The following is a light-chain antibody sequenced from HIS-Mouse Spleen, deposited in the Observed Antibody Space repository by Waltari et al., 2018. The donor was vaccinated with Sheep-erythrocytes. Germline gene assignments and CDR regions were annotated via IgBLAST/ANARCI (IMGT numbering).Light chain of an antibody. CDR2: EGS. Sequence: QSALTQPASVSGSPGQSITISCTGTSSDVGSYNLVSWYQQHPGKAPKLMIYEGSKRPSGVSNRFSVSTSGNTASLTISGLQAEDEADYYCCSYAGSSTWVFGGGTKLTVL. CDR1: SSDVGSYNL. J-gene: IGLJ3*02. V-gene: IGLV2-23*01. CDR3: CSYAGSSTWV.